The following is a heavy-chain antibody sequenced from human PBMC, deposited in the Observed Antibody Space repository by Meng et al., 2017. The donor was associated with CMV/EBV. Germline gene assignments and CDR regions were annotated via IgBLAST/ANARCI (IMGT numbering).Heavy chain of an antibody. CDR1: GFTFDDYG. Sequence: GESLKISCAASGFTFDDYGMSWVRQAPGKGLEWVSLISWDGGSTYYADSVKGRFTISRDNSKNSLYLQMNSLRAEDTALYYCATQQLVHRDYWGQGTLVTVSS. V-gene: IGHV3-43D*03. D-gene: IGHD6-13*01. J-gene: IGHJ4*02. CDR2: ISWDGGST. CDR3: ATQQLVHRDY.